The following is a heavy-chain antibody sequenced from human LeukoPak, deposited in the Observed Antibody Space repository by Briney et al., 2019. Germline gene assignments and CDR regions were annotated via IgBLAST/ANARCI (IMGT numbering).Heavy chain of an antibody. J-gene: IGHJ6*03. CDR2: ISSSGSTI. CDR3: ARAKPSSSSWYLVVYYYYYMDV. Sequence: GGSLRLSCAASGFTVSSNYMSWVRQAPGKGLEWVSYISSSGSTIYYADSVKGRFTISRDNAKNSLYLQMNSLRAEDTAVYYCARAKPSSSSWYLVVYYYYYMDVWGKGTTVTVSS. V-gene: IGHV3-11*04. D-gene: IGHD6-13*01. CDR1: GFTVSSNY.